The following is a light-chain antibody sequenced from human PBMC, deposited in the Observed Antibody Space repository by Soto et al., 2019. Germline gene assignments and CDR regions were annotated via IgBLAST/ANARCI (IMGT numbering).Light chain of an antibody. Sequence: QSVLAQPASVSASPGQSITISCTGSDSVVGSYDLVSWYQQHPDKAPKLLIYEVTKRPSGVSNRFSGSKSDNTASLTISGLQAEDEADYYCSSYAGTSHYVFGTGTKVTVL. J-gene: IGLJ1*01. CDR1: DSVVGSYDL. CDR2: EVT. CDR3: SSYAGTSHYV. V-gene: IGLV2-23*02.